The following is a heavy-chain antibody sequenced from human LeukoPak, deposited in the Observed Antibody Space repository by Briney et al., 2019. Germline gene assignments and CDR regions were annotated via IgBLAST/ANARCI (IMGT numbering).Heavy chain of an antibody. D-gene: IGHD6-19*01. CDR3: ARADAGSGLTFDY. J-gene: IGHJ4*02. V-gene: IGHV4-34*01. Sequence: SETLSLTCAVYGGSFSGYYWSWIRQPPGKGLEWIGEINHSGSTNYNPSLMSRVTISVDTSKNQFSLKLSSVTAADTAVYYCARADAGSGLTFDYWGQGTLVTVSS. CDR2: INHSGST. CDR1: GGSFSGYY.